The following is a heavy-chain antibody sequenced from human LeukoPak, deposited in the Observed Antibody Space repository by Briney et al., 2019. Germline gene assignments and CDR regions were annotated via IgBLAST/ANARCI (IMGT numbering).Heavy chain of an antibody. Sequence: PGGSLRLACAAYGFTFSSYAMRWVRQAPGKGRHCVYSIIRGATPTYYPDSVRPRFTISRDNSKHTLFLQMSSLRVEDTAVYYCTSSNGWPSYFWGQGTLVTVSS. CDR1: GFTFSSYA. CDR2: IIRGATPT. CDR3: TSSNGWPSYF. D-gene: IGHD6-19*01. J-gene: IGHJ4*02. V-gene: IGHV3-23*01.